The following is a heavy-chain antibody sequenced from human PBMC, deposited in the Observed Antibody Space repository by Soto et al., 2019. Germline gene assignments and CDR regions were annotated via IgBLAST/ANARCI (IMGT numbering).Heavy chain of an antibody. CDR3: ARTYDSNGYANEFDS. V-gene: IGHV4-59*12. D-gene: IGHD3-22*01. CDR2: IYDNGIT. Sequence: SETLSLTCSVCGRSITSYYWSWVRQPPGKGLEWIGYIYDNGITSQNPSLKSRVTMSADTSQNQFSLKLTSVTGADTAVYFCARTYDSNGYANEFDSWGQGILVTVSS. J-gene: IGHJ4*02. CDR1: GRSITSYY.